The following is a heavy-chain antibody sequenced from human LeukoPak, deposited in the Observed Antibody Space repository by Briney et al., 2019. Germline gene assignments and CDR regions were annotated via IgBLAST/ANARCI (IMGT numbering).Heavy chain of an antibody. CDR3: ARHPASGWYGEAFDI. V-gene: IGHV5-51*01. J-gene: IGHJ3*02. CDR1: GYSFTSYW. CDR2: IYPGDSDT. Sequence: GESLKISCKGSGYSFTSYWIGWVRRMPGKGLEWMGIIYPGDSDTRYSPSFQGQVTISADKSISTAYLQWSSLKASDTAMYYCARHPASGWYGEAFDIWGQGTMVTVSS. D-gene: IGHD6-19*01.